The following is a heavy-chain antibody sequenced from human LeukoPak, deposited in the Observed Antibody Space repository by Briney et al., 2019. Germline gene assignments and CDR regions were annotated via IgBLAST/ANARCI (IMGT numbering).Heavy chain of an antibody. CDR2: IYYSGST. CDR1: GGSISSSSYY. CDR3: ARAALGYYVDY. V-gene: IGHV4-39*07. D-gene: IGHD3-10*01. J-gene: IGHJ4*02. Sequence: PSETLSLTCTVSGGSISSSSYYWGWIRQPPGKGLEWIGSIYYSGSTYYNPSLKSRVTISVDTSKNQFSLNLSSVTAADTAVYYCARAALGYYVDYWGQGTLVTVSS.